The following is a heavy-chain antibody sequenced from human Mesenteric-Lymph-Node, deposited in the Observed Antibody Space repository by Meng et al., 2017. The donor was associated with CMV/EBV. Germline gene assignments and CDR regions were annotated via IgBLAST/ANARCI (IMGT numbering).Heavy chain of an antibody. D-gene: IGHD1-14*01. CDR3: AKARSRDYFDY. Sequence: GGSLRLSCAASGFTFSTSGMHWVRQAPGKGLEWVAFIRYDGGTKYYADSVKGRFTISRDNSKNTLYLQMNSLRAEDTAVYYCAKARSRDYFDYWGQGTLVTVSS. CDR1: GFTFSTSG. V-gene: IGHV3-30*02. J-gene: IGHJ4*02. CDR2: IRYDGGTK.